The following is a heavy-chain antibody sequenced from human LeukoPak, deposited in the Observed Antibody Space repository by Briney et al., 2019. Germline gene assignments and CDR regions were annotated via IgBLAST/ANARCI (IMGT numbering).Heavy chain of an antibody. CDR2: INHSGST. Sequence: GSLRLSCAASGVTLSSFAMSWARQPPGKGLEWIGEINHSGSTNYNPSLKSRVTISVDTSKNQFSLKLSSVTAADTAVYYCARRYGSGSFNWFDPWGQGTLVTVSS. D-gene: IGHD3-10*01. J-gene: IGHJ5*02. CDR3: ARRYGSGSFNWFDP. CDR1: GVTLSSFA. V-gene: IGHV4-34*01.